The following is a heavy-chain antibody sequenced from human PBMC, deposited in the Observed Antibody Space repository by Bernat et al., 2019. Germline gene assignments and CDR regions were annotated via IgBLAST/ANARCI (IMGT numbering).Heavy chain of an antibody. CDR1: GFTFSSYA. Sequence: QVQLVESGGGVVQPGRSLRLSCAASGFTFSSYAMHWVRQAPGKGLEWVAVISYDVSNKYYADSVKGRFTISRDNSKNTLYLQMNSLRAEDTAVYYCAREGGVWPNFDYWGQGTLVTVSS. J-gene: IGHJ4*02. CDR3: AREGGVWPNFDY. D-gene: IGHD3-16*01. CDR2: ISYDVSNK. V-gene: IGHV3-30-3*01.